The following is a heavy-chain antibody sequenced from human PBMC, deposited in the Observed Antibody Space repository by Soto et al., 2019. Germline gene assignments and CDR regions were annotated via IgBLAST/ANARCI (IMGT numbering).Heavy chain of an antibody. CDR1: GYTFTSYY. Sequence: GASVKVSCKASGYTFTSYYMHWVRQAPGQGLEWMGIINPSGGSTSYAQKFQGRVTMTRDTSTSTVYMELSSLRSEDTAVYYCARDLRFTRITMVRGVIIELGYWGQGTLVTVSS. V-gene: IGHV1-46*03. CDR2: INPSGGST. J-gene: IGHJ4*02. D-gene: IGHD3-10*01. CDR3: ARDLRFTRITMVRGVIIELGY.